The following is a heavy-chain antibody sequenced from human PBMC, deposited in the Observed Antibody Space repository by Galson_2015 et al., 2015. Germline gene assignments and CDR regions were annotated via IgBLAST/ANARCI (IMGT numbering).Heavy chain of an antibody. CDR3: ARQPVDDFWSGYNWFDP. Sequence: QSGAEVKKPGESLKISCKGSGYSLTSYWIGWVRQMPGKGLEWMGIIYPGDSDTRYSPSFQGQVTISADKSISTAYLQWSSLKASDTAMYYCARQPVDDFWSGYNWFDPWGQGTLVTVSS. V-gene: IGHV5-51*01. D-gene: IGHD3-3*01. J-gene: IGHJ5*02. CDR2: IYPGDSDT. CDR1: GYSLTSYW.